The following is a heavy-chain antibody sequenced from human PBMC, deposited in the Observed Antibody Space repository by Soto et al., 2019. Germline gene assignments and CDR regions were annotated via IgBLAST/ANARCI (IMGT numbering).Heavy chain of an antibody. J-gene: IGHJ5*01. Sequence: PGGSLRLSCAASGFTFSSYAIHWVRQAPGKGLEWVADVSFDGSHKTYAVPVRGRFTIPRDNSKKTVYLQMNSLRAEDTALYYCAKPGDAVSGYFDFWGQGTQVTVSS. CDR3: AKPGDAVSGYFDF. D-gene: IGHD3-3*01. CDR1: GFTFSSYA. V-gene: IGHV3-30*18. CDR2: VSFDGSHK.